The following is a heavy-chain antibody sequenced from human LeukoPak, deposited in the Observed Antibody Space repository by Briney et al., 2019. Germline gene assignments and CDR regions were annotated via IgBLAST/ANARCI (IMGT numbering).Heavy chain of an antibody. J-gene: IGHJ6*02. CDR2: INPSGGST. CDR3: ARAFYYGSGSYYDVVDYYYYGMDV. V-gene: IGHV1-46*01. D-gene: IGHD3-10*01. CDR1: GYTFTSYY. Sequence: ASVKVSCKASGYTFTSYYMHWVRQAPGQGLEWMGIINPSGGSTSYAQKFQRRVTMTRDTSTSTVYMELSSLRSEDTAVYYCARAFYYGSGSYYDVVDYYYYGMDVWGQGTTVTVSS.